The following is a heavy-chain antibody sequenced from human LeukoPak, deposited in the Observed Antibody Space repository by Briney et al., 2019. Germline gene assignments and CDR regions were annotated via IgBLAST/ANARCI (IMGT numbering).Heavy chain of an antibody. V-gene: IGHV4-59*08. J-gene: IGHJ2*01. CDR2: IYYSGST. CDR1: GGSISSSY. CDR3: AWLTYSYGPFDL. D-gene: IGHD5-18*01. Sequence: SETLSLTCTVSGGSISSSYWSWIRQPPGKGLEWIGYIYYSGSTYYNPSLKSRVTISVDTSKNQFSLKLRSVTAADSAVFYCAWLTYSYGPFDLWGRGTLVTVSS.